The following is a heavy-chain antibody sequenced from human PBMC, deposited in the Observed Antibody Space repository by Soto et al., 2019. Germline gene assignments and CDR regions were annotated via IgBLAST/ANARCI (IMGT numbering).Heavy chain of an antibody. CDR2: ISYDGRNK. CDR3: AKAVDITVRGVPPSDY. Sequence: QVQLVESGGGVVQHGRSLRLSCAASGFTFHDFGMHWVRQTPGKGLEWVAVISYDGRNKYYADLVKGRFTISRDNSQNTLYLQMNSLRPEDTAVYFCAKAVDITVRGVPPSDYWGQGTLVTVSS. CDR1: GFTFHDFG. V-gene: IGHV3-30*18. D-gene: IGHD3-10*01. J-gene: IGHJ4*02.